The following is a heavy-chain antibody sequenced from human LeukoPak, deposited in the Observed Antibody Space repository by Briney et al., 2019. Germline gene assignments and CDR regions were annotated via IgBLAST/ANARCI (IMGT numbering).Heavy chain of an antibody. Sequence: GASVKVSCKAAGYMFASYGIMWVRQAPGQGLEWRGWNSAYNGNTNYAQKLQGRVTMTTDTSTRTAYMELRSLRSDDTAVYYCARGYCSSTSCYPFDYWGQGTLVTVSS. CDR3: ARGYCSSTSCYPFDY. CDR1: GYMFASYG. CDR2: NSAYNGNT. V-gene: IGHV1-18*01. D-gene: IGHD2-2*01. J-gene: IGHJ4*02.